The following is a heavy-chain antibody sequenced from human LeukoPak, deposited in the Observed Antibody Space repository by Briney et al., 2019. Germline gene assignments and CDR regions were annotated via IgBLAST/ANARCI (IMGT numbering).Heavy chain of an antibody. D-gene: IGHD3-22*01. V-gene: IGHV1-3*01. CDR1: GGTFSSYA. CDR3: ARDSYYYDSSGYYYVRNWFDP. CDR2: INAGNGNT. J-gene: IGHJ5*02. Sequence: EASVKVSCTASGGTFSSYAMHWVRQAPGQRLEWMGWINAGNGNTKYSQKFQGRVTITRDTSASTAYMELSSLRSEDTAVYYCARDSYYYDSSGYYYVRNWFDPWGQGTLVTVSS.